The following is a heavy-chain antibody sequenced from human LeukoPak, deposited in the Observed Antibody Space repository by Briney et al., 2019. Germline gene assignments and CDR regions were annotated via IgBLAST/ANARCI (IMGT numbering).Heavy chain of an antibody. CDR3: ARHAASYCSGGSCYSGSDRHFDY. Sequence: PSETLSLTCTVSGGSISSYYWSWIRQPPGKGLEWIGYIYYSGSTNYNPSLKSRVTISVDTSKNQFSLKLSSVTAADTAVYYCARHAASYCSGGSCYSGSDRHFDYWGQGTLVTVSS. V-gene: IGHV4-59*01. D-gene: IGHD2-15*01. CDR2: IYYSGST. CDR1: GGSISSYY. J-gene: IGHJ4*02.